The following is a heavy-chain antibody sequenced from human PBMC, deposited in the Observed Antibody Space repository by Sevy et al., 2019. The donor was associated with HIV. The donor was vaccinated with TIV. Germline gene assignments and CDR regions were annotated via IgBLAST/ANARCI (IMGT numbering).Heavy chain of an antibody. CDR3: TRVEGAADWGMDV. CDR2: IRGKRNGETK. V-gene: IGHV3-49*04. Sequence: GGSLRLSCSPSGFIFGGYTVSWVRQAPGKGLEWIAFIRGKRNGETKEYAASVRGRFTISRDDSKSIAYLQMNSLKTEDTAVYYCTRVEGAADWGMDVWGQGTTVTVSS. D-gene: IGHD1-26*01. J-gene: IGHJ6*02. CDR1: GFIFGGYT.